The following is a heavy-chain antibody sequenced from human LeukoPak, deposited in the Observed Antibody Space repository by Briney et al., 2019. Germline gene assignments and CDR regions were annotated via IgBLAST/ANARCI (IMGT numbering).Heavy chain of an antibody. CDR3: ARDPYVWGSYQTDY. D-gene: IGHD3-16*02. J-gene: IGHJ4*02. CDR1: GFTFSDYY. Sequence: SGGSLRLSCAASGFTFSDYYMSWIRQAPGKGLEWVSYISSSGSTIYYADSVKGRFTISRDNAKNSLYLQMNSLRAEDTAVYYCARDPYVWGSYQTDYWGQGTLVTVSS. V-gene: IGHV3-11*01. CDR2: ISSSGSTI.